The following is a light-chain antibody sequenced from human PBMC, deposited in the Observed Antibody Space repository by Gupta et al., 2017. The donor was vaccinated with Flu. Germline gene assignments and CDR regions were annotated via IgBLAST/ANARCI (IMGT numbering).Light chain of an antibody. J-gene: IGKJ2*02. V-gene: IGKV2-30*01. Sequence: TLGQPASITSKPSQKREYGYGNNYLTWFQQGPGQTPRRLISRGSNRDSGIPDRFSGSGSGTDYTLKISRVEAEDFGVYSCRQVRRWLGIFGQGTKLEI. CDR1: QKREYGYGNNY. CDR2: RGS. CDR3: RQVRRWLGI.